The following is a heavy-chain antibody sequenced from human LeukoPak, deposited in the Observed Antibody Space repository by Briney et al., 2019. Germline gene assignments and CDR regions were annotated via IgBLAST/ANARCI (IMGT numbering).Heavy chain of an antibody. CDR3: AKSDNWNDWFDP. CDR2: IRFDGSNK. V-gene: IGHV3-30*02. J-gene: IGHJ5*02. D-gene: IGHD1-20*01. Sequence: QTGGSLRLSCAASGFTFSSYGMHWVRQTPGKGLEWVAFIRFDGSNKYYADSVKGRFTISRDNSKNTLYLQMNSLRAEDTAVYYCAKSDNWNDWFDPWGQGTLVTVSS. CDR1: GFTFSSYG.